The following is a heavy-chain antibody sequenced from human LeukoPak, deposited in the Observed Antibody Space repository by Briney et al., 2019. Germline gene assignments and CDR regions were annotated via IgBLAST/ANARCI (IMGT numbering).Heavy chain of an antibody. CDR3: ARGRKPSGYDSRTLFNY. CDR2: INHSGST. Sequence: SETLSLTCAVYGGSFSGYYWSWIRQPPGKGLEWIGEINHSGSTNYNPSLKSRVTISVDTSKNQFSLKLSSVTAADTAVYYCARGRKPSGYDSRTLFNYWGQGTLVTVSS. CDR1: GGSFSGYY. J-gene: IGHJ4*02. V-gene: IGHV4-34*01. D-gene: IGHD5-12*01.